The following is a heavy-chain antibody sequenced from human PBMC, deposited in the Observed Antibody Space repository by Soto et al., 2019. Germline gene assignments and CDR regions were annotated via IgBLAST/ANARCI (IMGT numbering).Heavy chain of an antibody. Sequence: EVQLVESGGGLVKPGGSLRLSCAASGFTFSNAWMNWVRQAPGKGLEWVGRIKSKTDGGTTDYAAPVKGRFTISRDDSTNTLYLQMNSLKTEDTAVYYCTTVKDYDLWSGYANYYGMDVWGQGTTVTVSS. D-gene: IGHD3-3*01. CDR1: GFTFSNAW. J-gene: IGHJ6*02. CDR2: IKSKTDGGTT. CDR3: TTVKDYDLWSGYANYYGMDV. V-gene: IGHV3-15*07.